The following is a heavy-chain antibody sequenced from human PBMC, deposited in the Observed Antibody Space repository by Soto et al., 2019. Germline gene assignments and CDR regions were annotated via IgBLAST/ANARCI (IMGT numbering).Heavy chain of an antibody. CDR2: INTDGSVA. CDR1: GLTFRSYW. J-gene: IGHJ4*02. Sequence: LRLSCAASGLTFRSYWMHWVRQAPGKGLVWVSRINTDGSVAMYVDSVKGRFTISRDNSKNTLYLQMNSLRAEDTAVYYCAQAGWLDPPFDYWGQGTLVTVSS. V-gene: IGHV3-74*03. D-gene: IGHD6-19*01. CDR3: AQAGWLDPPFDY.